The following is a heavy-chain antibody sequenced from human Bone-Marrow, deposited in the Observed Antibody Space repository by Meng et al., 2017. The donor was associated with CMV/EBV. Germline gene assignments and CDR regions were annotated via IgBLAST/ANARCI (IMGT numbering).Heavy chain of an antibody. V-gene: IGHV3-23*03. D-gene: IGHD6-6*01. CDR3: AKGVEYSSSSGAFDI. CDR1: GFTFSSYA. CDR2: IYSGGSST. Sequence: GESLKISCAASGFTFSSYAMSWVRQAPGKGLEWVSVIYSGGSSTYYADSVKGRFTISRDNSKNTLYLQMNSLRAEDTAVYYCAKGVEYSSSSGAFDIWGQGTMVTVSS. J-gene: IGHJ3*02.